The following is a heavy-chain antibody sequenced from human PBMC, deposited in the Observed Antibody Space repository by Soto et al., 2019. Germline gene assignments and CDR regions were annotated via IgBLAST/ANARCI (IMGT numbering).Heavy chain of an antibody. CDR3: ARDPVENWNYVCWFDP. CDR2: ISYDGSNK. D-gene: IGHD1-7*01. V-gene: IGHV3-30-3*01. CDR1: GFTFSSYA. J-gene: IGHJ5*02. Sequence: QVQLVESGGGVVQPGRSLRLSCAASGFTFSSYAMHWVRQAPGKGLEWVAVISYDGSNKYYADSVKGRFTISRDNSKNTLYLQMNSLRAEDTAVYYCARDPVENWNYVCWFDPWGQGTLATVSS.